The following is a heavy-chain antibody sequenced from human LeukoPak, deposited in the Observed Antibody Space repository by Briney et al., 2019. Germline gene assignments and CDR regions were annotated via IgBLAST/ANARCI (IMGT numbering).Heavy chain of an antibody. CDR3: ARETSQKGAHYMDV. D-gene: IGHD3-16*01. CDR1: GGSISSYY. Sequence: SETLSLTCTVSGGSISSYYWSWIRQPPGKGLEYIGYIYYSGSTNYNPSLKSRLTISVDTSKNQFSLKLSSVTAADTAVYYCARETSQKGAHYMDVWGRGTTVTISS. V-gene: IGHV4-59*01. CDR2: IYYSGST. J-gene: IGHJ6*03.